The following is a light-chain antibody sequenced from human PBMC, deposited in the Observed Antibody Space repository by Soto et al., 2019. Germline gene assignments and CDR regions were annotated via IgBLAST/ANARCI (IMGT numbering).Light chain of an antibody. CDR3: SSYTTSNTRQIV. V-gene: IGLV2-14*03. J-gene: IGLJ1*01. CDR2: DVT. CDR1: SSDVCGYNY. Sequence: QSALTQPASESRSPGQSITISCTGTSSDVCGYNYVSWYQHHPGKAPKLIIYDVTNRPSGVSNPFSGSKSGNTASLTISGLQPEDEADYYCSSYTTSNTRQIVFGTGTKVTVL.